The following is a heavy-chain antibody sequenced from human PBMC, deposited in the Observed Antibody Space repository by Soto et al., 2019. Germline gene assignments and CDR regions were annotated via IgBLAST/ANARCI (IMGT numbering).Heavy chain of an antibody. V-gene: IGHV3-23*01. D-gene: IGHD6-13*01. CDR2: ISGSGGST. Sequence: GGSLRLSCAASGFTFSSYAMSWVRQAPGKGLEWVSAISGSGGSTYCADSVKGRFTISRDNSKNTLYLQMNSLRAEDTAVYYCAKDVRIAAAGTGPHHAYYYYGMDVWGQGTTVTVSS. CDR3: AKDVRIAAAGTGPHHAYYYYGMDV. CDR1: GFTFSSYA. J-gene: IGHJ6*02.